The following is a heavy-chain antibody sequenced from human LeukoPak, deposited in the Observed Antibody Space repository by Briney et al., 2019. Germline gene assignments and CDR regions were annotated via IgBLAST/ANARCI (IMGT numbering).Heavy chain of an antibody. J-gene: IGHJ4*02. CDR3: ARGKRRGSHIDY. Sequence: SETLSLTCTVSGYSISSGYYWGWIRQPPGKGLEWIGSFYDSGNTYYNPSLKSRVTISVDTSKNQFSLKVRSVTAADTAVYFCARGKRRGSHIDYWGQGTLVTVSS. CDR1: GYSISSGYY. CDR2: FYDSGNT. D-gene: IGHD1-26*01. V-gene: IGHV4-38-2*02.